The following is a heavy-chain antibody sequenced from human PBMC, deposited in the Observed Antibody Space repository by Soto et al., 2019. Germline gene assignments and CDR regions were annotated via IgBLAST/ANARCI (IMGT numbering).Heavy chain of an antibody. CDR1: GYTFTNYA. CDR2: INTGNGNT. D-gene: IGHD3-10*01. CDR3: ARDRYCGSGTYNYFDN. J-gene: IGHJ4*02. Sequence: SVKVSCKASGYTFTNYAIHWVRQAPGQRLEWMGWINTGNGNTKYSQKFQGRVTITRDTSATTAYMELSSLRSEDTAVYYCARDRYCGSGTYNYFDNWGQGTLVTVSS. V-gene: IGHV1-3*04.